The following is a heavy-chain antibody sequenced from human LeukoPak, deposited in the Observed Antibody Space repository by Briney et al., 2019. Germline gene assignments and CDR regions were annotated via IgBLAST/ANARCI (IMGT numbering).Heavy chain of an antibody. V-gene: IGHV4-34*01. CDR1: GGSFSGYY. CDR3: ARRYCSSTSCYAFDY. J-gene: IGHJ4*02. CDR2: INHSGST. D-gene: IGHD2-2*01. Sequence: SETLSLTCAVYGGSFSGYYWSWIRQPPGKGLEWIGEINHSGSTNYNPSLKSRVTISVDTSKNQFSLKLSSVTAADTAVYYCARRYCSSTSCYAFDYWGQGTLVTVPS.